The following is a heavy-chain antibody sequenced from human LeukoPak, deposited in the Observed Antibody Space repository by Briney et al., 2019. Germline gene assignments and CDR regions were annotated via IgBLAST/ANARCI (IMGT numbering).Heavy chain of an antibody. CDR2: ISSSSSYI. CDR3: ARSGLRDGYNPGGDY. J-gene: IGHJ4*02. CDR1: GSTFSSYS. V-gene: IGHV3-21*01. D-gene: IGHD5-24*01. Sequence: GGSLRLSCAASGSTFSSYSMNWVRQAPGKGLEWVSSISSSSSYIYYADSVKGRFTISRDNAKNSLYLQMNSLRAEDTAVYYCARSGLRDGYNPGGDYWGQGTLVTVSS.